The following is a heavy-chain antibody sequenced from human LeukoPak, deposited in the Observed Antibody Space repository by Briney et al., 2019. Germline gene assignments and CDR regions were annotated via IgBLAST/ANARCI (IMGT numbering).Heavy chain of an antibody. CDR2: IRYDGSNK. D-gene: IGHD3-22*01. CDR1: GFTFSSYG. V-gene: IGHV3-30*02. J-gene: IGHJ4*02. CDR3: AKDVLMIAGPFDY. Sequence: GGSLRLSCAASGFTFSSYGIHWVRQAPGKGLEWVAFIRYDGSNKYYADSVKGRFTISRDNSKNTLYLQMNSLRAEDTAVYYCAKDVLMIAGPFDYWGQGTLVTVSS.